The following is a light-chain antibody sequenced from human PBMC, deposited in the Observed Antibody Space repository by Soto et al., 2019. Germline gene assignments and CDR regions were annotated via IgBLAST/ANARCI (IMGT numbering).Light chain of an antibody. CDR2: GAS. CDR1: QSVRSN. V-gene: IGKV3-15*01. CDR3: QQYHNWPPQYT. J-gene: IGKJ2*01. Sequence: EIVMTQSPGTLSVSPGERATLSCRASQSVRSNLAWYQQKPGQAPRLLIYGASTRATGIPARFSGSGSGTELTLTISSLQSEDFAVYYCQQYHNWPPQYTFGQGTKLQI.